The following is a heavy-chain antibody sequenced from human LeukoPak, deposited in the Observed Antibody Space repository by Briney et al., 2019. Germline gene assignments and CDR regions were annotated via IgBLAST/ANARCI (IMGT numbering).Heavy chain of an antibody. CDR2: ISAYNGNT. Sequence: ASVKVSCKASGGTFSSFAISWVRQAPGQGLEWMGWISAYNGNTNYAQKLQGRVTMTTDTSTSTAYMELRSLRSDDTAVYYCAREAGDPYAFDIWGQGTMVTVSS. D-gene: IGHD2-21*01. CDR3: AREAGDPYAFDI. CDR1: GGTFSSFA. J-gene: IGHJ3*02. V-gene: IGHV1-18*01.